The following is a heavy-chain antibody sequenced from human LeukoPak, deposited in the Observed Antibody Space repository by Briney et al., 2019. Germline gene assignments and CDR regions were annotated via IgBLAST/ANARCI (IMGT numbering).Heavy chain of an antibody. CDR2: IWDSSRIT. J-gene: IGHJ4*02. V-gene: IGHV3-48*02. D-gene: IGHD2/OR15-2a*01. CDR1: GLTFDSYS. Sequence: PGWSLRLSCAASGLTFDSYSMNWVRQAPGKGLEWLSYIWDSSRITYQADSVKGRFTISRDNAKSSLYLQMNSLRDEDTAVYYCVRDSSFAFDYWGQGILVTVSS. CDR3: VRDSSFAFDY.